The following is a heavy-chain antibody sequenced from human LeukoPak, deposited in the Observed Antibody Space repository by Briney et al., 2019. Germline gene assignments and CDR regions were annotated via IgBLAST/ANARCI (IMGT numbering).Heavy chain of an antibody. CDR1: GGSISSSIYY. CDR2: IYYSGRT. Sequence: SETLSLTCTVSGGSISSSIYYWGWIRQPPGKGPEWIGSIYYSGRTYYNPSLKSRVTISLDTSKNQFSLRLRSVTAADTAVYYCARDPDSSGYYFDPYFDYWGQGTLVTVSS. CDR3: ARDPDSSGYYFDPYFDY. D-gene: IGHD3-22*01. J-gene: IGHJ4*02. V-gene: IGHV4-39*07.